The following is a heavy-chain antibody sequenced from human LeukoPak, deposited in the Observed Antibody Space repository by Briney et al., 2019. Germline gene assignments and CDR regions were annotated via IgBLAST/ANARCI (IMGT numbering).Heavy chain of an antibody. CDR3: ARLGSWLRLVGGRNYYYYYYMDV. CDR2: IYYSGST. CDR1: GGSFSGYY. V-gene: IGHV4-34*01. J-gene: IGHJ6*03. Sequence: SETLSLTCAVYGGSFSGYYWSWIRQPPGKGLEWIGSIYYSGSTYYNPSLKSRVTISVDTSKNQFSLKLSSVTAADTAVYYCARLGSWLRLVGGRNYYYYYYMDVWGKGTTVTISS. D-gene: IGHD5-12*01.